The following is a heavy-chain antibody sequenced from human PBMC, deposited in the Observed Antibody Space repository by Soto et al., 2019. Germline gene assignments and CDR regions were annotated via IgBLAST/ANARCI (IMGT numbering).Heavy chain of an antibody. J-gene: IGHJ6*02. CDR3: AKDLEYQLSAYGMDV. CDR1: GFTFISYG. CDR2: ISYDGSNK. D-gene: IGHD2-2*01. V-gene: IGHV3-30*18. Sequence: PGGSLRLSCAASGFTFISYGMHWVRQAPGKGLEWVAVISYDGSNKYYADSVKGRFTISRDNSKNTLYLQMNSLRAEDTAVYYCAKDLEYQLSAYGMDVWGQGTTVTVSS.